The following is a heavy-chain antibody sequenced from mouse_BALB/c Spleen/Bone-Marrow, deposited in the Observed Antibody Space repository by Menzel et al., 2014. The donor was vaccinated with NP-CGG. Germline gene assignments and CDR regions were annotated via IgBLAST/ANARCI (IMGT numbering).Heavy chain of an antibody. J-gene: IGHJ3*01. Sequence: EVKLVESGGGLVQPGGSLKLSCAASGFTFSSYGMSWVRQTPDKRLELVATINSNGGSTYYPDSVKGRFTISRDNAKNALCLQMSGVKSEDTGMYCCARHCYGARWGQGTLVTVSA. D-gene: IGHD1-2*01. CDR1: GFTFSSYG. CDR3: ARHCYGAR. V-gene: IGHV5-6-3*01. CDR2: INSNGGST.